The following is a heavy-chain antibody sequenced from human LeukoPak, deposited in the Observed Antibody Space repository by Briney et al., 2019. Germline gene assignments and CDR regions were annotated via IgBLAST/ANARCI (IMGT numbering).Heavy chain of an antibody. V-gene: IGHV3-30*02. CDR3: AKCLRGSAWAFDI. D-gene: IGHD3-16*01. J-gene: IGHJ3*02. CDR1: GFTFSSYG. Sequence: PGGSLRLSCAASGFTFSSYGMHWVRQAPGKGLEWVAFIRYDGSNKYYADSVKGRFTISRDNSKNTLYLQMNSLRAEDTAVYYCAKCLRGSAWAFDIWGQGTMVTVSS. CDR2: IRYDGSNK.